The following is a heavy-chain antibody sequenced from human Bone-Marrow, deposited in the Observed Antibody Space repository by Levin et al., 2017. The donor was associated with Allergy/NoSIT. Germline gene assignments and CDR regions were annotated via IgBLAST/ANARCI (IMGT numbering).Heavy chain of an antibody. J-gene: IGHJ6*02. Sequence: SCTVSGASISTNNYYWGWFRQPPGKGLEWIGSIYYSESTYYTPSLKSRVTISVDTSKNQFSLKVRSVTAADTAVYYCGRHAALLDYGGEKYRGAMDVWGQGTTVTVSS. CDR2: IYYSEST. V-gene: IGHV4-39*01. CDR1: GASISTNNYY. D-gene: IGHD4-23*01. CDR3: GRHAALLDYGGEKYRGAMDV.